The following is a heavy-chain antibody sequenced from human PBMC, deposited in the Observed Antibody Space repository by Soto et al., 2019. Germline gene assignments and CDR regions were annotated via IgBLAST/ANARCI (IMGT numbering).Heavy chain of an antibody. CDR3: TRDWTGNTCPCMDV. D-gene: IGHD2-8*02. J-gene: IGHJ6*02. V-gene: IGHV3-23*01. CDR2: VSGSGDKT. Sequence: EVQLLESGGGLVQPGGSLRLSCTASGFTFSTYAMTWVRQAPGKGLEWVSTVSGSGDKTYYADSVRGRFTISRDNSKDTLYLQMNSLTAEDTATYYCTRDWTGNTCPCMDVWGQGTTVTVSS. CDR1: GFTFSTYA.